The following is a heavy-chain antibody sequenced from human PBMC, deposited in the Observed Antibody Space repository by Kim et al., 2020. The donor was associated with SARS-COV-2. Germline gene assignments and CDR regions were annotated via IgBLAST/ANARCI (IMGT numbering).Heavy chain of an antibody. J-gene: IGHJ4*02. CDR3: AKAQPVSSSWYVFED. D-gene: IGHD6-13*01. CDR2: VPGGGGRT. CDR1: GFTVNNFA. Sequence: GGSLRLSCAASGFTVNNFAMSWVRQAPGKGLEWVSTVPGGGGRTFYADSVKGRFTISRDNSKNTVFLQMSSVRAEDTAVYYCAKAQPVSSSWYVFEDWGQGTLVTVSS. V-gene: IGHV3-23*01.